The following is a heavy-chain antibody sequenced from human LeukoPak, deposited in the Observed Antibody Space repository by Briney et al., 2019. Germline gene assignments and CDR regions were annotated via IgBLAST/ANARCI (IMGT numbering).Heavy chain of an antibody. D-gene: IGHD5-24*01. CDR1: GFTFSAYE. V-gene: IGHV3-48*03. J-gene: IGHJ3*02. CDR3: AREDGDAFDI. Sequence: GGSLRLSCAASGFTFSAYEMAWVRRAPGKGLEWVSYIGSSGGSRYYADSVKGRFTSSRDNAKNSLYLQMNSLRVEDTAVYYCAREDGDAFDIWGQGTMVSVSS. CDR2: IGSSGGSR.